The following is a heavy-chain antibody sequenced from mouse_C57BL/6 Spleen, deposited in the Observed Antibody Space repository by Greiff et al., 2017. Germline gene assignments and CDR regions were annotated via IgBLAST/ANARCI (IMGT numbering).Heavy chain of an antibody. Sequence: QVQLKESGAELVKPGASVKLSCKASGYTFTSYWMHWVKQRPGRGLEWIGRIDPNSGGTKYNEKFKSKATLTVDKPSSTAYMPLSSLTSEDSAVYYCAREEGYYVDFDYWGQGTTRTVSS. CDR1: GYTFTSYW. CDR3: AREEGYYVDFDY. CDR2: IDPNSGGT. D-gene: IGHD2-3*01. J-gene: IGHJ2*01. V-gene: IGHV1-72*01.